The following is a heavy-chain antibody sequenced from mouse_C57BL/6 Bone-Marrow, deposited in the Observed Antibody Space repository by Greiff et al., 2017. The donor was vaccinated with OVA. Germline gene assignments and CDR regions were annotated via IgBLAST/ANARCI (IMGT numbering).Heavy chain of an antibody. J-gene: IGHJ2*01. CDR3: ARRDYGSSYVIY. Sequence: QVQLQQSGAELVQPGASVKMSCKASGYTFTSYWITWVKPRPGQGLEWIGDIYPGSGSTNYNEKFKSKATLTVAKSSSTAYMQLSSLTSEDSAFYYGARRDYGSSYVIYWGQGTTLTVSA. CDR2: IYPGSGST. D-gene: IGHD1-1*01. CDR1: GYTFTSYW. V-gene: IGHV1-55*01.